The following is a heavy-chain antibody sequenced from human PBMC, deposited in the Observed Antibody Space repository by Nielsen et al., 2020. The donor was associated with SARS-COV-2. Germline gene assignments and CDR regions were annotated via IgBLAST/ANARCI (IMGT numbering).Heavy chain of an antibody. D-gene: IGHD3-9*01. J-gene: IGHJ5*02. CDR2: INAGNGNT. CDR3: ARLRYFDWLLYVADNWTGGWFDP. Sequence: WVRQAPGQRLEWMGWINAGNGNTKYSQKFQGRVTITRDTSASTAYMELSSLRSDDTAVYYCARLRYFDWLLYVADNWTGGWFDPWGQGTLVTVSS. V-gene: IGHV1-3*01.